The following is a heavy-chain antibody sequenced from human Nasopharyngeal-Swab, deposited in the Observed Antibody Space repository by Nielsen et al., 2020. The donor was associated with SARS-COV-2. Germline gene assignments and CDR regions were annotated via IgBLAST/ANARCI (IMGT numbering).Heavy chain of an antibody. V-gene: IGHV3-30-3*01. J-gene: IGHJ4*02. Sequence: GESLKISCAASGFTFSSYAMHWVHQAPGKGLEWVAVISYDGSNKYYADSVKGRFTISRDNSKNTLYLQMNSLRAEDTAVYYCARSDIVVVVADIGAFLNWGQGTLVTVSS. CDR3: ARSDIVVVVADIGAFLN. CDR1: GFTFSSYA. D-gene: IGHD2-15*01. CDR2: ISYDGSNK.